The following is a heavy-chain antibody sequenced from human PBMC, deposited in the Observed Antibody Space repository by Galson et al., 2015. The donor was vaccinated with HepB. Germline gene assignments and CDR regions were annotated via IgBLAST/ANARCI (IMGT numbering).Heavy chain of an antibody. CDR1: GGSISSSNW. D-gene: IGHD4-17*01. CDR3: ARLAPDDYGDYVVSPFDY. J-gene: IGHJ4*02. V-gene: IGHV4-4*02. CDR2: IYHSGST. Sequence: TLSLTCAVSGGSISSSNWWSWVRQPPGKGLEWIGEIYHSGSTNYNPSLKSRVTISVDKSKIQFSLKLSSVTAADTAVYYCARLAPDDYGDYVVSPFDYWGQGTLVTVSS.